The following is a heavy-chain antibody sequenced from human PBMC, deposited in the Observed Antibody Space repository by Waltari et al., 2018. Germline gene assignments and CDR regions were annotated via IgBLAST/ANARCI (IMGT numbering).Heavy chain of an antibody. CDR3: ARSYMITFGGVIVIGYYFDY. CDR1: GGTFSSYA. V-gene: IGHV1-69*01. Sequence: VQSGAEVKKPGSSVKVSCKASGGTFSSYAISWVRQAPGQGLEWMGGTIPIFGTANYAQKFQGRVTITADESTSTAYMELSSLRSEDTAVYYCARSYMITFGGVIVIGYYFDYWGQGTLVTVSS. CDR2: TIPIFGTA. J-gene: IGHJ4*02. D-gene: IGHD3-16*02.